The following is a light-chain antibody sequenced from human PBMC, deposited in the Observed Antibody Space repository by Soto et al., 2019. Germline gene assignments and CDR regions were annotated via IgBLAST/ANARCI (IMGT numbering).Light chain of an antibody. V-gene: IGKV3-11*01. CDR2: DAS. CDR1: QSVSSNY. J-gene: IGKJ5*01. Sequence: LIFTQAPATMSLSPGERATLSCRAFQSVSSNYLAWYQQRPGQPPRLLIHDASHRAAGIPARFSGSGFGTDFTLTISSLEPEDAAVYYCQQRSNLPPITFGHGTRLEIK. CDR3: QQRSNLPPIT.